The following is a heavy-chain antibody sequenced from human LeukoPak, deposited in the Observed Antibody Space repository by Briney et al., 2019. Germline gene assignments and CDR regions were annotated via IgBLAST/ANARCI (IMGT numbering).Heavy chain of an antibody. CDR1: GYTFTGYY. CDR2: IKPNSGDT. J-gene: IGHJ4*02. Sequence: ASVKVSCKASGYTFTGYYMHWVRQAPGQGLEWMGWIKPNSGDTKYAQKFQGRVTMTRDTSISTVYMELSRLRFDDTAMYYCAGSSGYYGTVDYWGQGTLVTVSS. D-gene: IGHD3-22*01. V-gene: IGHV1-2*02. CDR3: AGSSGYYGTVDY.